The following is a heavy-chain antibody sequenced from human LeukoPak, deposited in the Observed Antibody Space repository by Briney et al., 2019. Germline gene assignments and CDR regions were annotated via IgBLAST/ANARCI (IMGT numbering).Heavy chain of an antibody. CDR2: MNPNSGNT. D-gene: IGHD6-13*01. CDR3: AIPTSGYSSSWYPGGDY. CDR1: GYTFTSYD. Sequence: GASVKVSCKASGYTFTSYDINWVRQATGQGLEWMGWMNPNSGNTGYAQRFQGRVTMTRNTSISTAYMELSSLRSEDTAVYYCAIPTSGYSSSWYPGGDYWGQGTLVTVSS. J-gene: IGHJ4*02. V-gene: IGHV1-8*01.